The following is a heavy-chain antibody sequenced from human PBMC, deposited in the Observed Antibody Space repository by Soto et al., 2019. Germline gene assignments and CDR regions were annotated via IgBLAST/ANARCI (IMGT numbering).Heavy chain of an antibody. Sequence: EVQLVQSGGDLVQPGGSLRLSCVASGFTFSTYWMTWVRQAPGMGREWVAGIKEDGSEEVYVDSVKGRFSISRDNAQTSLYLQLTTPRAEDTAVYYCATAISSPFSNFDYWGQGSLVTVSS. CDR2: IKEDGSEE. CDR3: ATAISSPFSNFDY. D-gene: IGHD2-2*01. V-gene: IGHV3-7*01. CDR1: GFTFSTYW. J-gene: IGHJ4*02.